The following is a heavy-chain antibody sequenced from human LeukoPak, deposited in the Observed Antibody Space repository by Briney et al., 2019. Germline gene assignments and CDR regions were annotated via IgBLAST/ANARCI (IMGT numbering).Heavy chain of an antibody. V-gene: IGHV1-69*13. CDR1: GGTFSSYA. CDR3: ARHLWYYGSETYYYGMDV. J-gene: IGHJ6*04. CDR2: IISIFGTA. D-gene: IGHD3-10*01. Sequence: SVKVSCKASGGTFSSYAISWVRQAPGQGLEWMGGIISIFGTANYAQKFQGRITITADESTSTAYMELSSLRSEDTAVYYCARHLWYYGSETYYYGMDVWGKGTTVTVTS.